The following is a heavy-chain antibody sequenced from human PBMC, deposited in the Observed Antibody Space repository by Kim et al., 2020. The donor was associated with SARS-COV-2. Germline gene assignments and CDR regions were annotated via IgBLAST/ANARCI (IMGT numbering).Heavy chain of an antibody. CDR3: AKDPRSDTDGDYFDY. CDR1: GFTFSNYA. CDR2: ISHDGSQK. D-gene: IGHD3-22*01. J-gene: IGHJ4*02. V-gene: IGHV3-30*18. Sequence: GGSLRLSCAVSGFTFSNYAMHWIRHVPGKGLEWVAVISHDGSQKFYADFVEGRFTISRDNSKNTLDVQMTSLRVEDTAVYYCAKDPRSDTDGDYFDYWGQGTLVSVSS.